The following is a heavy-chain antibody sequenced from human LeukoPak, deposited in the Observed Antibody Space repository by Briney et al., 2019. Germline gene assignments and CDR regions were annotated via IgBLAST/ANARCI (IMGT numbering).Heavy chain of an antibody. CDR3: AKDTYFSSSSCGFDY. V-gene: IGHV3-43*02. CDR2: ISGDGGST. CDR1: GFTFDDYA. D-gene: IGHD2-2*01. Sequence: GGSLRLSCAASGFTFDDYAMGWVRHAAGKGLEWVSLISGDGGSTYCADSVKGRFTISRDNSNDTLYLQMGSLRAEDTAVYYCAKDTYFSSSSCGFDYWGQGTLVTVSS. J-gene: IGHJ4*02.